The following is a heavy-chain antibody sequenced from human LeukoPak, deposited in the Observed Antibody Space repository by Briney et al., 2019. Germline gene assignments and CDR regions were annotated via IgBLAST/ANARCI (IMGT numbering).Heavy chain of an antibody. CDR2: INHNGNVN. CDR1: GFTFSSYW. Sequence: GGSLRLSCAASGFTFSSYWMNWARQAPGKGLEWVASINHNGNVNYYVDSVKGRFTISRDNAKNSLYLQMNSLRAEDTALYYCAKDMGYYDSSGEFDYWGQGTLVTVSS. J-gene: IGHJ4*02. D-gene: IGHD3-22*01. V-gene: IGHV3-7*03. CDR3: AKDMGYYDSSGEFDY.